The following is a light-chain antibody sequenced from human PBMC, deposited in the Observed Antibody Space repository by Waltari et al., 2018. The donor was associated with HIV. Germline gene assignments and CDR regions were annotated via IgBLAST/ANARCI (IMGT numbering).Light chain of an antibody. J-gene: IGLJ2*01. CDR1: YPNIGRNT. CDR3: AAWDDSLHGEL. Sequence: QSVLTQTPSLSGTPGQRATIPCSGGYPNIGRNTANWYQQFPGTAPRLLIYSNNQRPSGFPDRFSGSKSGTSASLVISELQSQDEAEYHCAAWDDSLHGELFGGGTKLTVL. V-gene: IGLV1-44*01. CDR2: SNN.